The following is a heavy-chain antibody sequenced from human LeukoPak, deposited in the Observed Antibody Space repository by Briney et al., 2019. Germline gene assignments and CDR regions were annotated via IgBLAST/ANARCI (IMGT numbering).Heavy chain of an antibody. CDR3: AREGRSYDYVWGSHDPKRGAFDI. V-gene: IGHV1-69*05. Sequence: GSSVKVSCKASGGTFISYAISWVRQAPGQGLEWMGGIIPIFGTANYAQKFQGRVTITTDESTSTAYMELSSLRSEDTAVYYCAREGRSYDYVWGSHDPKRGAFDIWGQGTMVTVSS. D-gene: IGHD3-16*01. CDR2: IIPIFGTA. CDR1: GGTFISYA. J-gene: IGHJ3*02.